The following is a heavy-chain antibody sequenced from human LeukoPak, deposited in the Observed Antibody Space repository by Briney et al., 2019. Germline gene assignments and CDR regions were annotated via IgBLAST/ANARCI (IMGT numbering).Heavy chain of an antibody. J-gene: IGHJ4*02. Sequence: PSGTLSLTCSVSGGSTSSYYWSWFRQPPGKRLVLIGYTYYSGSTAYNPSLKSRVTISLDTSKNQFSLKVTSVTAADTAIYYCARRGYTSGYNFFDYWGQGTLVTVSS. D-gene: IGHD6-19*01. CDR1: GGSTSSYY. CDR3: ARRGYTSGYNFFDY. V-gene: IGHV4-59*08. CDR2: TYYSGST.